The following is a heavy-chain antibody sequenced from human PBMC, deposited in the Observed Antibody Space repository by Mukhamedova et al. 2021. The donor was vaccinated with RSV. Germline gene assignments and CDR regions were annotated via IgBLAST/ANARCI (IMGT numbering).Heavy chain of an antibody. CDR2: GGTT. D-gene: IGHD3-10*01. CDR3: SRGGFNMVRGVVAGYFFDY. V-gene: IGHV3-49*02. Sequence: GGTTEYAASMKGRFTISRDDSKNIAYLQMNSLETEDTAVYYCSRGGFNMVRGVVAGYFFDYWGQGTSVTFSS. J-gene: IGHJ4*02.